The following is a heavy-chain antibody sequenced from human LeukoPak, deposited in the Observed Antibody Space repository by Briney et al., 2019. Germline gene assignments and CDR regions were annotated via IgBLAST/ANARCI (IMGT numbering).Heavy chain of an antibody. Sequence: GGSLRLSCAASGLPFRSHWVSWFRQSPGKGLEWVAHINRDGTEKQYLDSVKGRFTISRDNARNSLYLQMNNLRAEDTAVYYCASAGGWVFFNWGQGTLVTVSS. D-gene: IGHD6-19*01. J-gene: IGHJ4*02. V-gene: IGHV3-7*01. CDR1: GLPFRSHW. CDR3: ASAGGWVFFN. CDR2: INRDGTEK.